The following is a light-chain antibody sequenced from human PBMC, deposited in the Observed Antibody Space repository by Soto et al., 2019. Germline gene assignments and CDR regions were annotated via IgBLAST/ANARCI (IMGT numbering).Light chain of an antibody. J-gene: IGKJ5*01. CDR1: QSVSRY. CDR3: QQRSNWPPIT. CDR2: DAS. Sequence: IVLAQSPGTLSLSPGERATPSCRASQSVSRYLAWYQQKPGQAPRLLIYDASNRATGIPARFSGSGSGTDFTLTISSLEPEDFAVYYCQQRSNWPPITFGQGTRLEIK. V-gene: IGKV3-11*01.